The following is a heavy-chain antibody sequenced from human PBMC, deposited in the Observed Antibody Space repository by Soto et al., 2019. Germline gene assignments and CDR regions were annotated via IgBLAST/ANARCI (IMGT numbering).Heavy chain of an antibody. CDR2: ISSSSSTI. V-gene: IGHV3-48*02. CDR1: GFTFSSYS. J-gene: IGHJ4*02. CDR3: ARDRGQRGKIVAVPAAMYDALDY. Sequence: GGYLRLSCAASGFTFSSYSMNWVRQAPGKGLEWVSYISSSSSTIYYADSVKGRFTISRDNAKNSLYLQMNSLRDEDTAVYYCARDRGQRGKIVAVPAAMYDALDYWGQGTLVTVSS. D-gene: IGHD2-2*01.